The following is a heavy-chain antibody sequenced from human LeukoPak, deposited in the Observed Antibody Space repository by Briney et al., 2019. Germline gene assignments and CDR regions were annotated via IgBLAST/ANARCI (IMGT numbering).Heavy chain of an antibody. Sequence: ASVKVSCKVSGYTLTELSMHWVRQAPGKGLEWMGGFDPEDGETIYAQKFQGRVTMTEDTSTDTAYMELSSLRSEDTAVYYCATAPASSGSRGSFDYWGQGTLVTVSS. CDR2: FDPEDGET. V-gene: IGHV1-24*01. CDR3: ATAPASSGSRGSFDY. CDR1: GYTLTELS. D-gene: IGHD3-22*01. J-gene: IGHJ4*02.